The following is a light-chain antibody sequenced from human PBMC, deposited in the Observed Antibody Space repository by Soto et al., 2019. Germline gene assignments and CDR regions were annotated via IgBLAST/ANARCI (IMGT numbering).Light chain of an antibody. CDR1: QSVSSN. J-gene: IGKJ1*01. V-gene: IGKV3-15*01. CDR2: GAS. CDR3: QQYTKWRT. Sequence: EIVMTQSPATLSASPGERATLSCRASQSVSSNLAWYQQKPGQAPRLLIYGASTRATGVPARISGTGSGTEFTLTITSLQSEDFAVYYCQQYTKWRTFGQGTKVDI.